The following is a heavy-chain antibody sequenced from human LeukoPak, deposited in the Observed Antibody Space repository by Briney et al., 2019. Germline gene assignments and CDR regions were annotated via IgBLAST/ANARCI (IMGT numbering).Heavy chain of an antibody. D-gene: IGHD3-22*01. V-gene: IGHV3-48*04. CDR3: ARGEDYYDSSGYY. CDR2: ISSSGSTI. J-gene: IGHJ4*02. CDR1: GFTFSNYW. Sequence: GGSLRLSCATSGFTFSNYWMNWVRQAPGKGLEWVSYISSSGSTIYYADSVKGRFTISRDNAKNSLYLQMNSLRAEDTAVYYCARGEDYYDSSGYYWGQGTLVTVSS.